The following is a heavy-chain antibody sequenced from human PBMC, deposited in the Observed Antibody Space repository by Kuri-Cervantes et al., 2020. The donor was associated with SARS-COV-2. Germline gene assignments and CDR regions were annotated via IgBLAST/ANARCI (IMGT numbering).Heavy chain of an antibody. CDR2: IWSDGGNE. CDR3: SRKLQRGLYYFDS. CDR1: GFTFSSYG. Sequence: GESLKISCAASGFTFSSYGMHWVRQAPGKGLECVADIWSDGGNEYYADSVKGRFTISRDNSKNTLYLQMDLLRDEDTAVYYCSRKLQRGLYYFDSWGQGTLVTVSS. V-gene: IGHV3-33*01. D-gene: IGHD3-10*01. J-gene: IGHJ4*02.